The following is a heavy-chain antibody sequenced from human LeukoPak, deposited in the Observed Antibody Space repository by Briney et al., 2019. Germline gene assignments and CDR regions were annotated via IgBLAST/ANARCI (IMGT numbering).Heavy chain of an antibody. J-gene: IGHJ3*02. D-gene: IGHD6-19*01. CDR2: IFYNGGA. V-gene: IGHV4-28*01. Sequence: SETLSLTCTVSGYSITSSNCWGWIRQPPGKGLEWIGYIFYNGGAYYNTSLNSRVTMSIDASKNQFSLKLRSVTAADTAMYYCVRNQAEASNHGAMDIWGQGTMVTVSS. CDR1: GYSITSSNC. CDR3: VRNQAEASNHGAMDI.